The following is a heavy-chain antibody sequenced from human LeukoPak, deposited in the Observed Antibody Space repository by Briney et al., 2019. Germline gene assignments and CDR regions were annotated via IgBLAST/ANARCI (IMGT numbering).Heavy chain of an antibody. Sequence: SETLSLTCAVYGGSFSGYYWSWIRQPPGKGLEWIGYIYYSGSTNYNPSLKSRVTISVDTSKNQFSLKLSSVTAADTAVYYCARNGGETNYDSSGYYTKSYWYFDLWGRGTLVTVSS. V-gene: IGHV4-59*01. CDR1: GGSFSGYY. D-gene: IGHD3-22*01. CDR2: IYYSGST. CDR3: ARNGGETNYDSSGYYTKSYWYFDL. J-gene: IGHJ2*01.